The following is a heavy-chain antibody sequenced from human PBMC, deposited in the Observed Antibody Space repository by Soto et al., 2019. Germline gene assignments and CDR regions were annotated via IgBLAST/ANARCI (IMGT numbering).Heavy chain of an antibody. V-gene: IGHV3-21*01. CDR3: ARDGYSSSFDY. J-gene: IGHJ4*02. CDR2: ICTTSTYI. CDR1: GFTFSRHS. Sequence: EVQLVESGGGLVEPGGSLRLSCAASGFTFSRHSLNWVRQALGKGLEWVSSICTTSTYICYADSVKGRFTISRDNAKNSLDLQMDSLRAADTAVYYCARDGYSSSFDYWGQGPLVTASS. D-gene: IGHD6-19*01.